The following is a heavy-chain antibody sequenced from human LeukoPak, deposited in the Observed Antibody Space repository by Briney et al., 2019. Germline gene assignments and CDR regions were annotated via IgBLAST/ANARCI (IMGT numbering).Heavy chain of an antibody. J-gene: IGHJ4*02. CDR3: ARGVYDYPESDY. D-gene: IGHD3-16*01. Sequence: GGSLRLSCAASGFTFSSYGMHWVRQAPGKGLEWVAFIRYDGSNKYYADSVKGRFTISRDNAKNSLYLQMNSLRAEDTAVYYCARGVYDYPESDYWGQGTLVTVSS. CDR2: IRYDGSNK. V-gene: IGHV3-30*02. CDR1: GFTFSSYG.